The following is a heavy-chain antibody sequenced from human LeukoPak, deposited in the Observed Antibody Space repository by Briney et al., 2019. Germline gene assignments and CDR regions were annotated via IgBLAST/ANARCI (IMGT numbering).Heavy chain of an antibody. Sequence: GGSLRLSCAASGFTFSSYGMSWVRQAPGKGLEWVSAISGSGGSTYYADSVKGRFTISRDNSKNTLYLQMNSLRAEDTAVYYCATRLYDFWSGYHNTLDYWGQGTLVTVSS. CDR2: ISGSGGST. CDR3: ATRLYDFWSGYHNTLDY. D-gene: IGHD3-3*01. J-gene: IGHJ4*02. CDR1: GFTFSSYG. V-gene: IGHV3-23*01.